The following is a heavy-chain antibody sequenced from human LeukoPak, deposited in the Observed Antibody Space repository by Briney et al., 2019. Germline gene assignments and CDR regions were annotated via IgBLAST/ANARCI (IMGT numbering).Heavy chain of an antibody. CDR1: GFTFSSYG. Sequence: PGGSLRLSCAASGFTFSSYGMHWVRQAPGKGLEWVAVIWYDGSNKYYADSVKGRFTISRDNSKNTLYLQMNSLRAEDTAVYYCAGSHYGDYGYYFDYWGQGTLVTVSS. J-gene: IGHJ4*02. V-gene: IGHV3-33*01. CDR2: IWYDGSNK. D-gene: IGHD4-17*01. CDR3: AGSHYGDYGYYFDY.